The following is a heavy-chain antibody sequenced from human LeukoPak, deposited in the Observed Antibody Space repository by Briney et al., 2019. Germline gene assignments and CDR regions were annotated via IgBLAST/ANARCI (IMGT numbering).Heavy chain of an antibody. J-gene: IGHJ6*02. CDR1: GFTFSTYA. D-gene: IGHD3-10*01. CDR2: ISGSGGST. Sequence: GGSLRLSCAASGFTFSTYAMSWVRQAPGKGLEWVSAISGSGGSTNYADSVKGRFTISRDNAKNSLYLQMNSLRAEDTAVYYCARVGSPTNPRNYGMDVWGQGTTVTVSS. V-gene: IGHV3-23*01. CDR3: ARVGSPTNPRNYGMDV.